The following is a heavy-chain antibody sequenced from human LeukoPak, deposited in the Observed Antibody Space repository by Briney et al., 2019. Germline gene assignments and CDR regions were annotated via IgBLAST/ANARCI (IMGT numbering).Heavy chain of an antibody. CDR3: ARDKSCSSTSCQKYYFDY. D-gene: IGHD2-2*01. V-gene: IGHV1-69*04. CDR2: IIPIFGIA. J-gene: IGHJ4*02. CDR1: GGTFSSYA. Sequence: SVKVSCKASGGTFSSYAISWVRQAPGQGLEWMGRIIPIFGIANYAQKFQGRVTITADKSTSTAYMELSSLRSEDTAIYYCARDKSCSSTSCQKYYFDYWGQGTLVTVSS.